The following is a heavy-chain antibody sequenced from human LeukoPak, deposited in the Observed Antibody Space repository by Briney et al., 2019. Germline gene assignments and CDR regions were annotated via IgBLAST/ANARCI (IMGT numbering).Heavy chain of an antibody. CDR3: ARSLGYCSAGSCFPFDY. V-gene: IGHV3-7*05. Sequence: GGSLRLSCAASGFTFSSYWMSWVRQAPGKGLEWVANIKQDGSDKYYVDSVKGRFTITRDNAKNSLYLQMNSLRAEDTAVYYCARSLGYCSAGSCFPFDYWGQGTLVTVSS. D-gene: IGHD2-15*01. CDR1: GFTFSSYW. J-gene: IGHJ4*02. CDR2: IKQDGSDK.